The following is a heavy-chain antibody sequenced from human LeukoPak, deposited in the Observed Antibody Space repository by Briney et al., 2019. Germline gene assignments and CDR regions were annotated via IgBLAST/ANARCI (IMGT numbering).Heavy chain of an antibody. CDR2: INHSGST. V-gene: IGHV4-34*01. D-gene: IGHD2-15*01. CDR1: GGSFSGYY. J-gene: IGHJ5*02. CDR3: ARDTIVVVVAATPLGWFDP. Sequence: SETLSLTCAVYGGSFSGYYWSWIRQPPGKGLVWIGEINHSGSTNYNPSLKSRVTISVDTSKNQFSLKLSSVTAADTAVYYCARDTIVVVVAATPLGWFDPWGQGTLVTVSS.